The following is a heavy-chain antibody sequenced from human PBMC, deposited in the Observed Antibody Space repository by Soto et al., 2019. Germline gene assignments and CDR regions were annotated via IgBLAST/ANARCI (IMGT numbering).Heavy chain of an antibody. V-gene: IGHV3-23*01. D-gene: IGHD5-12*01. CDR3: ARWSGYGDL. CDR2: MSISGEKT. J-gene: IGHJ4*02. CDR1: GFIFSDYS. Sequence: GGSLRLSCAASGFIFSDYSMAWVRQTPEKGLEWVSGMSISGEKTFYADSVNGRFTVSRDSSKNTVYLQMNSLRVEDTAVYYCARWSGYGDLWGQGTLVTVSS.